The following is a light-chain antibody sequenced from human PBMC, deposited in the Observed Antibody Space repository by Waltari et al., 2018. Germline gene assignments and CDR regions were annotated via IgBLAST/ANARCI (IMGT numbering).Light chain of an antibody. CDR2: GVT. CDR1: SSDVCRYAR. V-gene: IGLV2-18*02. CDR3: SSYTTSSTFV. Sequence: QSPLTQPPSVSGSPGPSVTISCTGTSSDVCRYARVSWYQQSPGTAPKLLIYGVTSRPSGVPDRLSGSKSGNTASLTISGLQAEDEGDYYCSSYTTSSTFVFGTGTEVTVL. J-gene: IGLJ1*01.